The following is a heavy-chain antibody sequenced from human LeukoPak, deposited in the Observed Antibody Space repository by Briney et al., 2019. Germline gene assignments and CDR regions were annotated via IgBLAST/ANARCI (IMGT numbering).Heavy chain of an antibody. CDR2: IGSSGTNR. V-gene: IGHV3-48*03. CDR3: ALLAVASDFDY. Sequence: PGGSLRLSCAVSEFPFSFYEMNWVRQAPGKGLEWVSNIGSSGTNRYYADSVKGRFSISRDNAKGSLYLQMNSLRVEDTAVYYCALLAVASDFDYWGQGALVTVSS. CDR1: EFPFSFYE. J-gene: IGHJ4*02. D-gene: IGHD6-19*01.